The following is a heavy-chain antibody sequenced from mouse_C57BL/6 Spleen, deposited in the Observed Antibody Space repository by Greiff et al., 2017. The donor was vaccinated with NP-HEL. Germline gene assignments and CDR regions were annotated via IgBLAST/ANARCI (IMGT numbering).Heavy chain of an antibody. D-gene: IGHD2-4*01. J-gene: IGHJ3*01. CDR3: ARFYDYDEGFAY. V-gene: IGHV1-54*01. CDR1: GYAFTNYL. Sequence: VQLQQSGAELVRPGTSVKVSCKASGYAFTNYLIEWVKQRPGQGLEWIGVINPGSGGTNYNEKFKGKATLTADKSSSTAYMQLSSLTSEDSAVYFCARFYDYDEGFAYWGQGTLVTVSA. CDR2: INPGSGGT.